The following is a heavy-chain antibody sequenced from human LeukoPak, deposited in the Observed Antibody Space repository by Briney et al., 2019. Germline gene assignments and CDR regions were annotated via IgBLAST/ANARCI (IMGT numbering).Heavy chain of an antibody. Sequence: PGGSLRLSCAASGFTVSSNYMSWVRQAPGKGLEWVSVIYSGGSTYYADSVKGRFTISRDNSKNTPYLQMNSLRAEDTAVYYCARDLASYYDSSASGGPALYGMDVWGQGTTVTVSS. CDR3: ARDLASYYDSSASGGPALYGMDV. J-gene: IGHJ6*02. CDR1: GFTVSSNY. V-gene: IGHV3-66*01. CDR2: IYSGGST. D-gene: IGHD3-22*01.